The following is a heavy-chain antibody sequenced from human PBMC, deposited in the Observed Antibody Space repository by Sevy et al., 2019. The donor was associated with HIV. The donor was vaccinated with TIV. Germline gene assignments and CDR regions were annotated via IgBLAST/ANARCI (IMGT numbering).Heavy chain of an antibody. V-gene: IGHV3-74*01. J-gene: IGHJ3*02. CDR1: EFAFSDYW. D-gene: IGHD3-22*01. CDR3: ARDRDYYDSSGYNSDVFDI. CDR2: INREGNIT. Sequence: GGSLRLSCAVSEFAFSDYWMHWVRQAPGKGLVWVSSINREGNITNYADSVKGRFTISRDNANYSLYLQMNSLSAEDTAVYYCARDRDYYDSSGYNSDVFDIWGQGTMVTDSS.